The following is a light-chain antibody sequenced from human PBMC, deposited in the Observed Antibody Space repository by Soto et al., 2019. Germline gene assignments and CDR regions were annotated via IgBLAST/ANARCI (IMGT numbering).Light chain of an antibody. Sequence: IQMNQSPSSLSASVGDRVTITCQASQDISNYLDSYQQKPGKAPKLLIYAASNLKTGVPSRFSGSGSGKDFTFTITSLQPEDTATYYCQQYDNLPLTFGGGTKVEIK. J-gene: IGKJ4*01. CDR2: AAS. V-gene: IGKV1-33*01. CDR3: QQYDNLPLT. CDR1: QDISNY.